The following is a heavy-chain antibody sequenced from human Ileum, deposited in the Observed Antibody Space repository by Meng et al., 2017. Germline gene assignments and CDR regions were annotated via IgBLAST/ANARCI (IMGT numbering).Heavy chain of an antibody. CDR2: AGT. Sequence: QLQLQGSGPGLVRPSGTPSLLCTVSGGSVSTSDYQGGWIRQPPGKGLEWIGYAGTNYNPSLKSRVTISVDTSKRQFSLKLTSVTAADTAVYYCARDHWGSLDYWGQGILVTVSS. D-gene: IGHD7-27*01. CDR3: ARDHWGSLDY. CDR1: GGSVSTSDYQ. J-gene: IGHJ4*02. V-gene: IGHV4-61*08.